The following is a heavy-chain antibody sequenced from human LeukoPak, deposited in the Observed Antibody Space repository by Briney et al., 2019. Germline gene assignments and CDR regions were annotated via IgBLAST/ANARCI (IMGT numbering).Heavy chain of an antibody. Sequence: SETLSLTCTVSGGSISSYYWSWIRQPAGKRLEWIGRIHTSGSTNYNPSLKSRVTMSVDTSKNHFSLRLSSVTAADTAVYYCAKWGQRGYSGYDPQTFDYWGQGTLVTVSS. V-gene: IGHV4-4*07. CDR2: IHTSGST. CDR3: AKWGQRGYSGYDPQTFDY. CDR1: GGSISSYY. J-gene: IGHJ4*02. D-gene: IGHD5-12*01.